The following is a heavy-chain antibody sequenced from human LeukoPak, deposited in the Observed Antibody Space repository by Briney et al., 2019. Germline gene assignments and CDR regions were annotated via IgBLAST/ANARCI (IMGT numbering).Heavy chain of an antibody. CDR2: INAANGDT. J-gene: IGHJ4*02. CDR1: GYTFINYA. CDR3: AREDIVVVVADKGIDY. Sequence: ASVKVSCKTSGYTFINYAMHWVRQAPGQGLEWLGWINAANGDTRYSQKFEGRVTITRDTSASTVYMELSNLTSEDTAVYYCAREDIVVVVADKGIDYWGQGTLVTVSS. V-gene: IGHV1-3*01. D-gene: IGHD2-15*01.